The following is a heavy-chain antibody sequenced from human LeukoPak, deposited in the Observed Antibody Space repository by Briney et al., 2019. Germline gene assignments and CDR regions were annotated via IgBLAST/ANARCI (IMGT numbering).Heavy chain of an antibody. J-gene: IGHJ3*02. CDR1: GGSINSYH. CDR2: IYNSETI. Sequence: SETLSLTCTVSGGSINSYHWSWIRQPPGKGLEWIGYIYNSETINYNPSLTSRVTISLDTSKNQVSLKLTSVIAADTAVYHCVRVGGASSIISAFDIWGQGTMVTVSS. D-gene: IGHD6-6*01. CDR3: VRVGGASSIISAFDI. V-gene: IGHV4-59*01.